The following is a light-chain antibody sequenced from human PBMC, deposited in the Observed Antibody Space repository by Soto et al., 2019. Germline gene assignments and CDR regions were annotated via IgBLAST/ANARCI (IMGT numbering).Light chain of an antibody. CDR3: QHHNNYCYT. J-gene: IGKJ2*01. V-gene: IGKV1-5*03. CDR1: ENIDYY. CDR2: KAS. Sequence: DVPMTQSPSTLSASVGDTVTITCRANENIDYYLAWYQQKPGRAPKLLIYKASSLESGVPSRFSGSGSGTEFTLTISGLQPDDFATYYCQHHNNYCYTFGQGTKLEI.